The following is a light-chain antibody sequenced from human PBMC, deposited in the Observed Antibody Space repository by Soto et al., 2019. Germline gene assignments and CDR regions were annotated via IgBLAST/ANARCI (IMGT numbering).Light chain of an antibody. J-gene: IGKJ4*01. V-gene: IGKV1-5*03. CDR1: QSISSW. CDR2: KAS. Sequence: DIQMTQSPSTLSASVGDRVTITCRASQSISSWLAWYQQKPGKAPDLLIYKASTLESGVPSRFSGSGSGTEFTLTISSLQPDDFATYYCQQYNTYPLTFVGGTKVEI. CDR3: QQYNTYPLT.